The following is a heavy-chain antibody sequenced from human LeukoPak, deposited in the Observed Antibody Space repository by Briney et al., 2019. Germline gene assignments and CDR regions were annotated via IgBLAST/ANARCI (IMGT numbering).Heavy chain of an antibody. D-gene: IGHD3-16*02. CDR3: ARASGDYVWGSYRLFDY. CDR1: GYSISSGYY. V-gene: IGHV4-38-2*02. Sequence: KSSETLSLTCTVSGYSISSGYYWGWIRQPPGKGLEWIGSIYHSGSTYYNPSLKSRVTISVDTSKNQFSLKLSSVTAADTAVYYCARASGDYVWGSYRLFDYWGQGTLVTVSP. CDR2: IYHSGST. J-gene: IGHJ4*02.